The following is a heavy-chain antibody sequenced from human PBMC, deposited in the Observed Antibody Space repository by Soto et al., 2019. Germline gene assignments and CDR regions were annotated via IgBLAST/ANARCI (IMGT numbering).Heavy chain of an antibody. J-gene: IGHJ1*01. CDR3: ATPYYFNH. CDR2: ISDDSSYI. Sequence: LRLSCAASGFMFSAYTMNWVRQAPWKGLEWLSSISDDSSYIDYADSLRGRFTVSRDNARNSLYLQIDSLGVEDTAVYYCATPYYFNHWGPGTLVTVSS. CDR1: GFMFSAYT. V-gene: IGHV3-21*06. D-gene: IGHD3-16*01.